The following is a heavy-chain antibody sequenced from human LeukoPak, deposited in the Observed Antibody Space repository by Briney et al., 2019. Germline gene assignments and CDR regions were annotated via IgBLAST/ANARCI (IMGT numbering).Heavy chain of an antibody. CDR1: GFTFSSYS. D-gene: IGHD3-22*01. Sequence: GGSLRLFCAASGFTFSSYSMNWVRQAPGKGLEWVSSISSSSSYIYYADSVKGRFTISRDNSKNTLYLQMNSLRAEDTAVYYCAKDRKVYYYDSSGSWSYWGQGTLVTVSS. CDR2: ISSSSSYI. CDR3: AKDRKVYYYDSSGSWSY. J-gene: IGHJ4*02. V-gene: IGHV3-21*04.